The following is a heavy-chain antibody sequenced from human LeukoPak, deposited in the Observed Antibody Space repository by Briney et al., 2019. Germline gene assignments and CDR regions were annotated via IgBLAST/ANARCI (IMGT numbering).Heavy chain of an antibody. V-gene: IGHV5-51*01. Sequence: GESLKISCQGSGYSFTNYWIAWVRQMPGKGLEWMGIIYPGDSDTRYSPSFQGQVTISVDKSISTAYLQWSSLKASDTAMYYCARGSIAGATKNYFDYWGQGTLVTVSS. CDR1: GYSFTNYW. D-gene: IGHD1-26*01. J-gene: IGHJ4*02. CDR2: IYPGDSDT. CDR3: ARGSIAGATKNYFDY.